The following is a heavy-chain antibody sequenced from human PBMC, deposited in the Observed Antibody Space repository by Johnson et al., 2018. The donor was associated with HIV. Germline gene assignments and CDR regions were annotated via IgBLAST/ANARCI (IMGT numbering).Heavy chain of an antibody. CDR1: GFTFDDYG. Sequence: VQLVESGGGLVQPGRSLRLSCAASGFTFDDYGMSWVRQAPGKGLEWVSGINWHGGSTGYADSVKGRFTISRDNAKKSLYLQMNSLRADDTALYYCARVLVAADYAFDIWGQGTMVTVSS. CDR3: ARVLVAADYAFDI. D-gene: IGHD1-26*01. J-gene: IGHJ3*02. V-gene: IGHV3-20*04. CDR2: INWHGGST.